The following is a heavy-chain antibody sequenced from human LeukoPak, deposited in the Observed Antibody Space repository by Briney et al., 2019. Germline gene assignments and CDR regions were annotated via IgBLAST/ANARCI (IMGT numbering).Heavy chain of an antibody. CDR1: GFTLSSYW. D-gene: IGHD3-10*01. CDR2: INPEATTI. V-gene: IGHV3-74*03. Sequence: GGSLRLSCAASGFTLSSYWMHWVRQAPGKGLVWVSRINPEATTITYADSVKGRFTISRDDAKNTLYLQMNGLRAEDTAVYYCARVSGSRNFYFGAFDMWGQGTVVTVSS. J-gene: IGHJ3*02. CDR3: ARVSGSRNFYFGAFDM.